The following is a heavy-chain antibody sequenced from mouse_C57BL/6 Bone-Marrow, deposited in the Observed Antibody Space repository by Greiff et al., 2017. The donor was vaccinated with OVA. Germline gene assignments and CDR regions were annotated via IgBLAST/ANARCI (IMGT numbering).Heavy chain of an antibody. CDR2: IYPGGGYT. J-gene: IGHJ2*01. V-gene: IGHV1-63*01. CDR1: GYTFTNYW. CDR3: ARWGDVPLDY. Sequence: QVQLQQSGAELVRPGTSVKMSCKASGYTFTNYWIGWAKQRPGHGLEWIGDIYPGGGYTNYNEKFKGKATLTADKSSSTAYMQFRSLTSEDSAIYSCARWGDVPLDYWGQGTTLTVSS. D-gene: IGHD2-13*01.